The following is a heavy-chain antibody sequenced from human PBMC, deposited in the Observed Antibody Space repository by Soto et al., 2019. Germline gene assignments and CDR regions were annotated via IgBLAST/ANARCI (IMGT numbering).Heavy chain of an antibody. Sequence: SETLSLTCTVSGGSISSYYWSWIRQPPGKGLEWIGYIYYSGSTNYNPSLKSRVTISVDTSKNQFSLKLSSVTAADTAVYYCARDLGSSPGYYYMDVWGKGTTVTVSS. V-gene: IGHV4-59*01. J-gene: IGHJ6*03. CDR1: GGSISSYY. D-gene: IGHD3-16*01. CDR3: ARDLGSSPGYYYMDV. CDR2: IYYSGST.